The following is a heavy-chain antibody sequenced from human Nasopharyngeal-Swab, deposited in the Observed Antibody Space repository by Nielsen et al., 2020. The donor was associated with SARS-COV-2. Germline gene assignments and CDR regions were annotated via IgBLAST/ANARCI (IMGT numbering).Heavy chain of an antibody. CDR3: AKAPVTTVGYYYYGMDV. V-gene: IGHV3-30*18. Sequence: GESLRLSCAASGFTFSSYGMHWVRQAPGKGLEWVAVISYDGSNKYYADSVKGRFTISRDNSKNTLYLQMNSLRAEDTAVYYCAKAPVTTVGYYYYGMDVWGQGTTVTVSS. J-gene: IGHJ6*02. D-gene: IGHD4-17*01. CDR2: ISYDGSNK. CDR1: GFTFSSYG.